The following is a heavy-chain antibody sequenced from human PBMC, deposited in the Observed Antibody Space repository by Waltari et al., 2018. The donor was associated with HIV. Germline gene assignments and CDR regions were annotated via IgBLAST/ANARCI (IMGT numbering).Heavy chain of an antibody. CDR3: TTFEMGSTRNY. J-gene: IGHJ4*02. D-gene: IGHD1-26*01. CDR1: GITFKNAW. CDR2: IRSKSDGGTT. V-gene: IGHV3-15*01. Sequence: DVQLVESGGGLVKHGGSLRLSCAVSGITFKNAWLSWVRQGPGKGPQCLGNIRSKSDGGTTDYAAPVRGRFTISTDDLNNTMSLEMKSLKVEDTGVYYCTTFEMGSTRNYRGQGTLVTVSS.